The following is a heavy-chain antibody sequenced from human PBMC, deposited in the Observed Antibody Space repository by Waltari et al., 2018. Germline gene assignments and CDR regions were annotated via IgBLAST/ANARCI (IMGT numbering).Heavy chain of an antibody. CDR3: ARCRSVAFSFYYYSMEV. J-gene: IGHJ6*02. CDR1: GFTFDRYV. Sequence: EEQLLESGGSLVQPGGSLTLSCDLSGFTFDRYVISLVRWPPGGGLEWVEGISVGGSSTYHADSVKGRFTISRDNSKKTVFLQMGSLRAEDTAVYYCARCRSVAFSFYYYSMEVWGQGTTVSVSS. CDR2: ISVGGSST. D-gene: IGHD3-10*01. V-gene: IGHV3-23*01.